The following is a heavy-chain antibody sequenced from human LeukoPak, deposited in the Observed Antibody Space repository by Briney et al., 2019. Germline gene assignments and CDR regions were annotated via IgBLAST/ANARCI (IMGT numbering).Heavy chain of an antibody. V-gene: IGHV4-34*01. J-gene: IGHJ6*03. CDR3: ARSEYSSSGGYYYYYYMDV. CDR1: GGSFSGYY. CDR2: INHSGST. D-gene: IGHD6-6*01. Sequence: AETLSLTCAVYGGSFSGYYWSWIRQPPGKGLEWIGEINHSGSTKYNPSLKSRVTISVDTSKNQFSLKLSSVTAADTAVYYCARSEYSSSGGYYYYYYMDVWGKGTTVTVSS.